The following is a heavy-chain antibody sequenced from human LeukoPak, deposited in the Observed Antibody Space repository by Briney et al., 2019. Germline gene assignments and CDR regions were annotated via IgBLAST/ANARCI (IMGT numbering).Heavy chain of an antibody. J-gene: IGHJ1*01. Sequence: SLRLSCAASGFTFDDYAMHWVRQAPGKGLEWVSGISWNSGRIDYADSVKGRFTISRDNAKKSLYLQMNSLRAEDMALYYCAKSSPGYSSGWLQHWGQGTLLTVSS. CDR2: ISWNSGRI. V-gene: IGHV3-9*03. CDR1: GFTFDDYA. D-gene: IGHD6-19*01. CDR3: AKSSPGYSSGWLQH.